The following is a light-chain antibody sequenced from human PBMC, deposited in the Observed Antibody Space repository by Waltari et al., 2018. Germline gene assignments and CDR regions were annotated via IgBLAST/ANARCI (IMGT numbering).Light chain of an antibody. Sequence: QSALTQPPSASGSPGQSVTISCTGVSSDVAGHTYVPWYQQHPGKAPKVMIYEVNNRPSGVPDRFSGSKSGNTASLTVSGLQAEDEASYYCSSYVDSNNILFGGGTKLTVL. CDR2: EVN. V-gene: IGLV2-8*01. CDR3: SSYVDSNNIL. J-gene: IGLJ2*01. CDR1: SSDVAGHTY.